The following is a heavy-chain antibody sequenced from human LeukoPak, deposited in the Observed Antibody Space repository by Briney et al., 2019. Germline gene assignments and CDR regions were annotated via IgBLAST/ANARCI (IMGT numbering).Heavy chain of an antibody. CDR1: GGSFSGYY. J-gene: IGHJ4*02. CDR3: ARGARSWYVGYYFDY. CDR2: INHSGST. D-gene: IGHD6-13*01. V-gene: IGHV4-34*01. Sequence: SETLSLTCAVYGGSFSGYYWSWIRQPPGKGLEWIGEINHSGSTNYNPSLKSRVTISVDTSKNQFSLKLSSVTAADTAVYYCARGARSWYVGYYFDYWGQGTLVTVSS.